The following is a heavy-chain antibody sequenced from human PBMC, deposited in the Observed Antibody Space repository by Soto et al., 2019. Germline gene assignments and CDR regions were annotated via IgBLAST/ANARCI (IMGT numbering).Heavy chain of an antibody. CDR2: ISWNSGSI. J-gene: IGHJ4*02. CDR3: AKVNWNYAGRDDY. V-gene: IGHV3-9*01. CDR1: GFTFDDYA. D-gene: IGHD1-7*01. Sequence: PGGSLRLSCAASGFTFDDYAMHWVRQAPGKGLEWVSGISWNSGSIGYADSVRGRFTISRDNAKNSLYLQMNSLRAEDTALYYCAKVNWNYAGRDDYWGQGTLVTVSS.